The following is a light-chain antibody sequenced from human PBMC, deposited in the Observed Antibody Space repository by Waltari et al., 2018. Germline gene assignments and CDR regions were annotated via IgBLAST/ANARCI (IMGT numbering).Light chain of an antibody. Sequence: DIQMTQSPSSLSASVGDRVTITCRASQGISSYLNWYQQKPGKAPKLLIYAASSLQSGVPSRFSGSGSGTDFTLTITSLQPEDFATYSCQQSDSTPYTFGQGTKLGI. CDR1: QGISSY. V-gene: IGKV1-39*01. CDR3: QQSDSTPYT. J-gene: IGKJ2*01. CDR2: AAS.